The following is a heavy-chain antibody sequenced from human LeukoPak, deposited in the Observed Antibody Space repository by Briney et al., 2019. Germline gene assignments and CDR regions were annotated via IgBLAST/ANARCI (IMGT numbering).Heavy chain of an antibody. V-gene: IGHV1-69*13. Sequence: SVKVSCKPSGGSFSNYAISWVRQAPGQGREWMGGIIPIFGTTNYAQKFQGRVTITAGESTSTAYMELSSLRSEDTAVDYCARGKYSSSWPFDCWGKGTLVTVSS. J-gene: IGHJ4*02. D-gene: IGHD6-13*01. CDR1: GGSFSNYA. CDR3: ARGKYSSSWPFDC. CDR2: IIPIFGTT.